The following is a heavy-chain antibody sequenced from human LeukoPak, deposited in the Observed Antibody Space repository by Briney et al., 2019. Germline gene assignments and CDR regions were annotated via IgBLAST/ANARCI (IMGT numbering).Heavy chain of an antibody. V-gene: IGHV4-59*08. CDR1: GGSISSYY. D-gene: IGHD5/OR15-5a*01. CDR2: IYYSGSA. Sequence: PSETLSLTCTVSGGSISSYYWSWIRQPPGKGLEWIAYIYYSGSANYSPSLNSRVTISVDTSRDQFSLKLTSVTAADTAVYYCARTPVSYWHFDLWGRGTLVTVSS. J-gene: IGHJ2*01. CDR3: ARTPVSYWHFDL.